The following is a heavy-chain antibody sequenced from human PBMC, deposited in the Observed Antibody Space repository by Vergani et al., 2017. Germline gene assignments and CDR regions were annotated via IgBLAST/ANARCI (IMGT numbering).Heavy chain of an antibody. CDR3: ARGPNSSGYYYVC. CDR1: GYSISSGYY. CDR2: IYHSGST. Sequence: QVQLQESGPGLVKPSETLSLTCTVSGYSISSGYYWGWIRQPPVKGLEWIGSIYHSGSTYYNPSLKSRVTITVDTSKNQFSLKLSSVTAADTAVYYCARGPNSSGYYYVCWGQGTLVTVSS. V-gene: IGHV4-38-2*02. J-gene: IGHJ4*02. D-gene: IGHD3-22*01.